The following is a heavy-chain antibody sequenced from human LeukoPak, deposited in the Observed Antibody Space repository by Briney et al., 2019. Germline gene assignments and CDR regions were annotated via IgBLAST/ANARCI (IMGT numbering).Heavy chain of an antibody. CDR2: IYYSGST. J-gene: IGHJ6*02. CDR3: ARVGGDQLYGMDV. CDR1: GGSISSGDYY. D-gene: IGHD2-2*01. V-gene: IGHV4-30-4*01. Sequence: SQTLSLTCTVSGGSISSGDYYWSWSRQPPGKGLKWIGYIYYSGSTYYNPSLKSRVTISVDTSKNQFSLKLSSVTAADTAVYYCARVGGDQLYGMDVWGQGTTVTVSS.